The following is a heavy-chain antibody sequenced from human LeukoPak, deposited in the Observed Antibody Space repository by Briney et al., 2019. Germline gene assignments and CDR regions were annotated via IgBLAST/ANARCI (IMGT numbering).Heavy chain of an antibody. Sequence: SVTVSCKASGGTFSSYAISWVRQAPGQGLEWMGGIIPIFSTANYAQKFQGRVTITADKSTSTAYMELSSLRSEDTAVYYWATGASSSWYRALGYWGQGTLVTVSS. J-gene: IGHJ4*02. D-gene: IGHD6-13*01. CDR3: ATGASSSWYRALGY. CDR1: GGTFSSYA. CDR2: IIPIFSTA. V-gene: IGHV1-69*06.